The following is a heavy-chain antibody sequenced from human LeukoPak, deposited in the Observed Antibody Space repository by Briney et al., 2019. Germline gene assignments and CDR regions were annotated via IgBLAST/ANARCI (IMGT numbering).Heavy chain of an antibody. CDR1: GFTFSSYG. Sequence: GGSLRLSCTASGFTFSSYGMHWVRQAPGKGLEWVAVISYDGSNKYYADSVKGRFTISRDNSKNTLYLQMNSLRAEDTAVYYCAKDKYGAVAGNDAFDIWGQGTMVTVSS. D-gene: IGHD6-19*01. CDR3: AKDKYGAVAGNDAFDI. J-gene: IGHJ3*02. V-gene: IGHV3-30*18. CDR2: ISYDGSNK.